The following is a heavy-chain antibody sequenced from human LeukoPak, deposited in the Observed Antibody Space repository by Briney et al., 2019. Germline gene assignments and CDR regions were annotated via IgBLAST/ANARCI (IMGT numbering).Heavy chain of an antibody. CDR1: GFTFSSYA. CDR2: TSGSGGST. J-gene: IGHJ4*02. CDR3: AKLWLLPSFDY. V-gene: IGHV3-23*01. D-gene: IGHD6-19*01. Sequence: GSLRPSCAASGFTFSSYAMSWDRQAPGKGLEWVSATSGSGGSTYYADSVKGRFTISRDNSKNTLYLQMNSLRAEDTAVYYCAKLWLLPSFDYWGQGTLVTVSS.